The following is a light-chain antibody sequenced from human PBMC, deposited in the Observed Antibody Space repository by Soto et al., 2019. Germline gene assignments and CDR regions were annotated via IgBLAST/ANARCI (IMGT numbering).Light chain of an antibody. Sequence: EIVLTQSPGTLSLSPGERATLSCRASQSVSRSSLAWYQQRPGQAPRLLIFGASSRAAGIPDRFSGSGSATDFTLTISRLEPEDPAVYYCQQYGDPPPYSFGQGTKLEI. CDR2: GAS. CDR3: QQYGDPPPYS. CDR1: QSVSRSS. J-gene: IGKJ2*03. V-gene: IGKV3-20*01.